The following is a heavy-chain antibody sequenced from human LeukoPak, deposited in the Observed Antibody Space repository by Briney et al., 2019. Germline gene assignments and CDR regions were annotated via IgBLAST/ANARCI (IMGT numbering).Heavy chain of an antibody. CDR2: ISYDGSNK. J-gene: IGHJ3*02. Sequence: GRSLRLSCAASGFTFSSYGMHWVRQAPGKGLEWVAVISYDGSNKYYADSVKGRFTISRDNSKNTLYLQMNSLRAEDTAVYYCAKSGEWELRSAFDIWGQGTMVTVSS. CDR1: GFTFSSYG. CDR3: AKSGEWELRSAFDI. D-gene: IGHD1-26*01. V-gene: IGHV3-30*18.